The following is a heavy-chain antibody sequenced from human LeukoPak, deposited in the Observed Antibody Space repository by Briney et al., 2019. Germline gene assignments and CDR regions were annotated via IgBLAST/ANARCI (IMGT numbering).Heavy chain of an antibody. CDR3: ARAYSYDSSGYGHFDY. Sequence: GESLKISCRGSGYSFNSNWIGWVRQMPGKGLEWMGIIYPGDSDTRYSPSFQGQVTISADKSISTAYLQWSSLKASDTAMYYCARAYSYDSSGYGHFDYWGQGTLVTVSS. J-gene: IGHJ4*02. V-gene: IGHV5-51*01. D-gene: IGHD3-22*01. CDR2: IYPGDSDT. CDR1: GYSFNSNW.